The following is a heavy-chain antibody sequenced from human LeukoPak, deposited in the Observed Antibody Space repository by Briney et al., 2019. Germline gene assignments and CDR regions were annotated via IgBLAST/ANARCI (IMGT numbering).Heavy chain of an antibody. CDR2: INPNSGGT. J-gene: IGHJ5*02. CDR3: ASGYCSSTSCYASTRFDP. D-gene: IGHD2-2*01. Sequence: ASVKVSCKASGYTFTGYYMHWVRQAPGQGLAWMGWINPNSGGTNYAQKFQGRVTMTRETSISTAYMELSRLRSDDTAVYYCASGYCSSTSCYASTRFDPWGQGTLVTVSS. V-gene: IGHV1-2*02. CDR1: GYTFTGYY.